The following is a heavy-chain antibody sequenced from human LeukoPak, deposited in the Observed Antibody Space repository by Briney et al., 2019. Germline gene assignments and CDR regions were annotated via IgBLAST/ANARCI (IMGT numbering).Heavy chain of an antibody. J-gene: IGHJ4*02. D-gene: IGHD1-26*01. V-gene: IGHV3-30*18. Sequence: GGSLRLSCAASGFTFGDHGMHWVRQAPGKGLEWVALISYDGTDKYYADSVKGRFTISRDNSKNTLYLQMNTLRAEDTAVYYCAKDRGTILPVMFDYWGQGTLVTVSS. CDR2: ISYDGTDK. CDR1: GFTFGDHG. CDR3: AKDRGTILPVMFDY.